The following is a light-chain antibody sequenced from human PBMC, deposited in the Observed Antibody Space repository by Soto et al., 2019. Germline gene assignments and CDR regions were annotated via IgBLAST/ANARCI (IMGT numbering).Light chain of an antibody. CDR2: DVI. J-gene: IGLJ1*01. CDR3: CSYAGNYIYV. CDR1: RNDVGTYDR. V-gene: IGLV2-11*01. Sequence: QSALTQPRSVSGSPGQSVTISCTGTRNDVGTYDRVSWYQQSPGTAPKLIIYDVIKRPSGVPDRFSGSKSGNTASLTVSGLLTEDEADYYRCSYAGNYIYVFGSGTKLTVL.